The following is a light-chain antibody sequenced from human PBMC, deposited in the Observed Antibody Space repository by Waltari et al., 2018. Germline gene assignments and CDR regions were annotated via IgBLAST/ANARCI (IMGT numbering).Light chain of an antibody. CDR1: ERISRW. V-gene: IGKV1-5*03. CDR3: QQYNTYPWT. J-gene: IGKJ1*01. Sequence: GTMTCRASERISRWLAWYQQKPGMAPKLLIYQASSLEDGVPSRFSGSGFETEFSLSISSLQPEDFTTYYCQQYNTYPWTFGQGTKVEIK. CDR2: QAS.